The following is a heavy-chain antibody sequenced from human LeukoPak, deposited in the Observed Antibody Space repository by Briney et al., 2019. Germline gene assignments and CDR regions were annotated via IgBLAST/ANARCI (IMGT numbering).Heavy chain of an antibody. J-gene: IGHJ4*02. CDR3: ARGSSSWPYYFDY. CDR1: GGSISIYY. D-gene: IGHD6-13*01. Sequence: SETLSLTCTVSGGSISIYYWNWIRQPPGKGLEWIGYFYYSGSTNYNPSLKSRVTISGDTSKNQFSLKLSSVTAADTDMYYCARGSSSWPYYFDYWGQGTLVTVSS. V-gene: IGHV4-59*01. CDR2: FYYSGST.